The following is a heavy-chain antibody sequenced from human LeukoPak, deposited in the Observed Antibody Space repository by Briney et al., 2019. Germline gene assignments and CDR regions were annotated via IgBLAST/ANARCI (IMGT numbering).Heavy chain of an antibody. CDR3: LNEHGG. CDR1: GYTFTGSY. V-gene: IGHV1-2*02. J-gene: IGHJ4*02. Sequence: ASVRVSCKASGYTFTGSYMHWVRQAPGQGFEWIGWISPASGATKYAPNFQGRVTLTTDTSITTAYMELSSLTSDDTASYYCLNEHGGWGQGTPVTVSS. D-gene: IGHD1-1*01. CDR2: ISPASGAT.